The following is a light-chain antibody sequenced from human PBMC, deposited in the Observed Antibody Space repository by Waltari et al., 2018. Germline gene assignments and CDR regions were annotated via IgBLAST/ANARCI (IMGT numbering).Light chain of an antibody. V-gene: IGKV1D-43*01. Sequence: AIRMTQSPSSLSASVGDRVTITCRASQGISSYLDWYQQKAAKAPKLLIYYASSLRTGVPSRFSGSGSGTDYTLTISSLQPEDFATYYCQQCYSTPMYTFGQWTKLEIK. CDR1: QGISSY. CDR3: QQCYSTPMYT. CDR2: YAS. J-gene: IGKJ2*01.